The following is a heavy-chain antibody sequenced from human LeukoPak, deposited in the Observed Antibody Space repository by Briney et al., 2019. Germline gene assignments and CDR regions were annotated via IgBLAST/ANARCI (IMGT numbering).Heavy chain of an antibody. CDR1: GDSIGSCY. CDR3: ARHRYGDVYYFDF. D-gene: IGHD3-9*01. CDR2: IYYTGST. Sequence: SETLSLTCTVSGDSIGSCYWSWIRQPPGKGLEWIGYIYYTGSTNYNPSLKSRATISVDTSKNQFSLKVSAVTAADTAVYYCARHRYGDVYYFDFWGQGTLVSVSS. V-gene: IGHV4-59*08. J-gene: IGHJ4*02.